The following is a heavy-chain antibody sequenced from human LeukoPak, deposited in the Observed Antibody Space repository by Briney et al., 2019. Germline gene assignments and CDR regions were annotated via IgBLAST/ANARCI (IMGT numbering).Heavy chain of an antibody. CDR2: IKEDGSEK. D-gene: IGHD1/OR15-1a*01. CDR3: ARGRNNFRY. CDR1: AFTFINYW. J-gene: IGHJ4*02. Sequence: GGSLRLSCAASAFTFINYWMSWVRQAPGKGLEWVASIKEDGSEKYYVDFVKGRFTISRDNAKNSLYLQMNSLRAEDTAVYYCARGRNNFRYWGQGTLVIVSS. V-gene: IGHV3-7*01.